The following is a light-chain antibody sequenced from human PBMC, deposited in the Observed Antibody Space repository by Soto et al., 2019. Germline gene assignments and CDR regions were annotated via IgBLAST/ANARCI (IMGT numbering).Light chain of an antibody. CDR1: GSDVVGYNY. CDR3: SSYTTSSTRV. V-gene: IGLV2-14*03. J-gene: IGLJ1*01. CDR2: EVS. Sequence: QSALTQPASVSGSTGQSITISCTGTGSDVVGYNYVSWYQQHPGKAPRLMIYEVSNRPSGVSNRFSGSKSGNTASLTISGLHAWDEADYYCSSYTTSSTRVFGTGTKVTVL.